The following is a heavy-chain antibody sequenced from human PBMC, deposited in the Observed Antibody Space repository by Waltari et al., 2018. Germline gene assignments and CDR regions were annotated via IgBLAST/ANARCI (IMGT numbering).Heavy chain of an antibody. CDR2: VKQDGSEK. Sequence: EVQLVESGGGLVQPGGSLRLSCAASGFTFSSYWMSWVRQAPGKGLEWVADVKQDGSEKYYVDAVKGRFTISRDNAKNSLYLQMNSLRAEDTAVYYCVIPPYDFWKDYWGQGTLVTVSS. CDR1: GFTFSSYW. CDR3: VIPPYDFWKDY. V-gene: IGHV3-7*01. J-gene: IGHJ4*02. D-gene: IGHD3-3*01.